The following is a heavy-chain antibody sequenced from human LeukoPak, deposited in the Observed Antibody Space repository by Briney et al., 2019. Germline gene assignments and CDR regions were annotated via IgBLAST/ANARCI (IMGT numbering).Heavy chain of an antibody. CDR3: ARGSSSSSEPFVY. Sequence: ASVKVSCKASGGTFSSYAISWVRQAPGQGLEWMGRIIPIFGTANYAQKFQGRVTITTDESTGTAYMELSSLRSEDTAVYYCARGSSSSSEPFVYWGQGTLVAVSS. J-gene: IGHJ4*02. D-gene: IGHD6-6*01. V-gene: IGHV1-69*05. CDR1: GGTFSSYA. CDR2: IIPIFGTA.